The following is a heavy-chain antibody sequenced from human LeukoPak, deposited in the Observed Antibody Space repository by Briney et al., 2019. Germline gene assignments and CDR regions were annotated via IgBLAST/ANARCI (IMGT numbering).Heavy chain of an antibody. V-gene: IGHV1-2*02. J-gene: IGHJ4*02. CDR2: INPNSGGT. D-gene: IGHD3-22*01. CDR3: ARDSPRYDSSGYYPSRSFDY. CDR1: GYTFTGYY. Sequence: ASVKVSCKASGYTFTGYYMHWVRQAPGQGLEWMGWINPNSGGTNYAQKLQGRVTMTTDTSTSTAYMELRSLRSDDTAVYYCARDSPRYDSSGYYPSRSFDYWGQGTLVTVSS.